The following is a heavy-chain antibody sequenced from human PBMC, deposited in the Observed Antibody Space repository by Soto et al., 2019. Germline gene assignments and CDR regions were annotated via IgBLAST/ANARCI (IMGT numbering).Heavy chain of an antibody. V-gene: IGHV4-30-4*01. Sequence: SETLSLTCSVSGAFVNSYEYFWTWIRQPPGEGLEWIGHIYYTGSTFYSPSLKGRLSISLDTPKNQFSLKLNSVTAADSAVYYCARDQSNSPNFFDSWRQGALVTFS. CDR1: GAFVNSYEYF. CDR3: ARDQSNSPNFFDS. CDR2: IYYTGST. J-gene: IGHJ4*02. D-gene: IGHD1-1*01.